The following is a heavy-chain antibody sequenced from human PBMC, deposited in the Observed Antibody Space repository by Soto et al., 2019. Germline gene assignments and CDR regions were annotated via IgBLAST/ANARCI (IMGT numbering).Heavy chain of an antibody. CDR3: ARPRAVPDAFDI. V-gene: IGHV3-30-3*01. CDR1: GFTFSSYA. CDR2: ISYDGSNK. J-gene: IGHJ3*02. Sequence: QVQLVESGGGVVQPGRSLRLSCAASGFTFSSYAMHWVRQAPGKGLEWVAVISYDGSNKYYADSVKGRFTISRDNSKNTLYLQMNSLRAEDTAVYYCARPRAVPDAFDIWGQGTMVTVSS.